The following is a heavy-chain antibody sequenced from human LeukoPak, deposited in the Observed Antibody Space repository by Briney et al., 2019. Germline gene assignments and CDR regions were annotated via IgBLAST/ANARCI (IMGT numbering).Heavy chain of an antibody. Sequence: RGSLRLSCAASGFTFSSYAMSWVRQAPGKGLEWVSAISGGGSTFYADSVKGRFTISVDNSKNTLYLQMNSLRAEDTAVYYCAKCLGGSGSYSWYFDLWGRDTLITVSS. CDR3: AKCLGGSGSYSWYFDL. D-gene: IGHD1-26*01. V-gene: IGHV3-23*01. CDR2: ISGGGST. J-gene: IGHJ2*01. CDR1: GFTFSSYA.